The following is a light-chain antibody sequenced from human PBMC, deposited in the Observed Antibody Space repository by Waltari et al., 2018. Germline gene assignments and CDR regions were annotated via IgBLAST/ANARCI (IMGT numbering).Light chain of an antibody. CDR1: GTAIATSDF. J-gene: IGLJ3*02. CDR3: ASQRPDGVVL. CDR2: DVT. Sequence: QSALTQPASVSGSPGQSITISCAGIGTAIATSDFVSWYQHHPDRDPQVIIYDVTNRPSGISARFSASKSADTASLTISGLQAEDEGDYYCASQRPDGVVLFGGGTRVTVL. V-gene: IGLV2-14*03.